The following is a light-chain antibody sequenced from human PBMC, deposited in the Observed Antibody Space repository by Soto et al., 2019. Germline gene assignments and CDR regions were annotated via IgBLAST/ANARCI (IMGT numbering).Light chain of an antibody. Sequence: QSVLTQPASVSGSPGQSINMSCGGTTSDVGTSNYVSWYQHHPGKAPRLLIYQVTDRPSGVSDRFSGSKSGTTASLTISGLQAEDEATYYCCACTSSSTYVFGSGTKLTV. CDR2: QVT. J-gene: IGLJ1*01. V-gene: IGLV2-14*01. CDR1: TSDVGTSNY. CDR3: CACTSSSTYV.